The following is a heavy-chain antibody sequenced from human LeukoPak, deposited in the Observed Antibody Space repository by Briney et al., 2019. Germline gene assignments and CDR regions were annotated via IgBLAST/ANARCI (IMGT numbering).Heavy chain of an antibody. Sequence: SVKVSCKASGGTFSSYAISWVRQAPGQGLEWMGGIIPIFGAANYAQKFQGRVTITADESTSTAYMELSSLRSEDTAVYYCARDLRGYCSGGSCYTDYYYYYYMDVWGKGTTATVSS. CDR3: ARDLRGYCSGGSCYTDYYYYYYMDV. CDR1: GGTFSSYA. CDR2: IIPIFGAA. V-gene: IGHV1-69*13. D-gene: IGHD2-15*01. J-gene: IGHJ6*03.